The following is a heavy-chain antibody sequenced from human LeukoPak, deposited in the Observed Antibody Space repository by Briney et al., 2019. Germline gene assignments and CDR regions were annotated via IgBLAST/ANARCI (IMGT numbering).Heavy chain of an antibody. CDR1: GFTVSSNY. D-gene: IGHD3-10*01. Sequence: PGGSLRLSCAASGFTVSSNYMSWVRQAPGKGLGWVSVIYSGGSTYYADSVKGRFTISRDNSKNTLYLQMSSLRAEDTAVYYCARSGYGSGIMDVWGKGTTVTVSS. V-gene: IGHV3-53*01. CDR2: IYSGGST. CDR3: ARSGYGSGIMDV. J-gene: IGHJ6*03.